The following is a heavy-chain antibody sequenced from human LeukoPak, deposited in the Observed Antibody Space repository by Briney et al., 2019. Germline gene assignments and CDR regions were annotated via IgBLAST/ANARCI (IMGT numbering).Heavy chain of an antibody. V-gene: IGHV3-23*01. CDR3: AKAPWATVTTIKPYYFDY. J-gene: IGHJ4*02. CDR1: GFTFSSYS. Sequence: HPGGSLRLSCAASGFTFSSYSMNWVRQAPGKGLEWVSAISGSGGSTFYADSVKGRFTISRDNSKNTLYLQMNSLRAEDTAVYYCAKAPWATVTTIKPYYFDYWGQGTLVTVSS. CDR2: ISGSGGST. D-gene: IGHD4-17*01.